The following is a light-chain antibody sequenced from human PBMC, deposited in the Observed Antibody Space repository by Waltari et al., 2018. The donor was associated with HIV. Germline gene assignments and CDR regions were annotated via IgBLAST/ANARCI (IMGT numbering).Light chain of an antibody. Sequence: DIQMTQSPSTLSASVGDRVTITCRASQSVRYWLAWYQQKAGEAPKLLICKASSLGSGVPSRFSGSGSGTEFTLTISSLQPHDSAVYYCQQYDSYSYTFGQGTKLEIK. V-gene: IGKV1-5*03. CDR3: QQYDSYSYT. CDR2: KAS. CDR1: QSVRYW. J-gene: IGKJ2*01.